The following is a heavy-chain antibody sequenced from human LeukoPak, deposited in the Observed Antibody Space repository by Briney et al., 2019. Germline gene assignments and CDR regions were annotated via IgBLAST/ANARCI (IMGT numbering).Heavy chain of an antibody. Sequence: GGSLTLSCATSGLTFNGSALHWVRQASGQGLEWVGRIRSKAHRYATAYAASVKGRFTVSRDDSKNMAYLQMNSLKTEDTAIYYCTRRHYGDYVVDNWGQGTLVTVSS. V-gene: IGHV3-73*01. D-gene: IGHD4-17*01. J-gene: IGHJ4*02. CDR3: TRRHYGDYVVDN. CDR1: GLTFNGSA. CDR2: IRSKAHRYAT.